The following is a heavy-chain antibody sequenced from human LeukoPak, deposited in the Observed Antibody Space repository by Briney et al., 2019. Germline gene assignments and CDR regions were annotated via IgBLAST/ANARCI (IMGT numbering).Heavy chain of an antibody. CDR3: ARDARFYFPDAFDI. D-gene: IGHD2/OR15-2a*01. CDR1: GFTFSRYA. V-gene: IGHV3-30-3*01. J-gene: IGHJ3*02. Sequence: PGGSLRLSCAASGFTFSRYAMHWVRQAPGKGLEWVAVISYDGSNKYYADSVKGRFTISRDNSKNTLYLQMNSLRAEDTAVYYCARDARFYFPDAFDIWGQGTMVTVSS. CDR2: ISYDGSNK.